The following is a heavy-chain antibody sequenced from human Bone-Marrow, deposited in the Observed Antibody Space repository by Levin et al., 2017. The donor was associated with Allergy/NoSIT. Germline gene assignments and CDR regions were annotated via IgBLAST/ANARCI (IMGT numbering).Heavy chain of an antibody. CDR3: ARVALPRYCTSTSCSDSGYYFDY. CDR2: IGTAADS. D-gene: IGHD2-2*01. V-gene: IGHV3-13*04. CDR1: GFTFSSYD. Sequence: PGGSLRLSCAASGFTFSSYDMHWVRQATGRGLEWVSAIGTAADSYYSGSVKGRFTVSRDNAKNSFYLPMNSLRAGDTAVYYCARVALPRYCTSTSCSDSGYYFDYWGQGTLVTVSS. J-gene: IGHJ4*02.